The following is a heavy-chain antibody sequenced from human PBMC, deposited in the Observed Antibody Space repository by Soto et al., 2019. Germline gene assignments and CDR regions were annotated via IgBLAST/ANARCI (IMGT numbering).Heavy chain of an antibody. D-gene: IGHD3-22*01. J-gene: IGHJ5*02. V-gene: IGHV3-33*01. CDR1: GFTFSNYG. CDR3: VREACFRDSTAP. CDR2: IWDDGSRK. Sequence: QVQLVESGGGVVQPGRSLTVSCAASGFTFSNYGMHWVRQAPDKGLEWVAVIWDDGSRKYYADSVKGRFTISRDDSKKTLYLEMNSLRVDDTGVYDCVREACFRDSTAPWGQGTLVTVSS.